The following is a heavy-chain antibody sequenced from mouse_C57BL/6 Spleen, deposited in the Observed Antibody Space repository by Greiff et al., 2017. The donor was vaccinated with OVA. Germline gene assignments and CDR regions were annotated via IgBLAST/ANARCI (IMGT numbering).Heavy chain of an antibody. D-gene: IGHD2-1*01. CDR1: GFTFSSYG. CDR3: ARRAEGNYLYYFDY. CDR2: ISSGGSYT. J-gene: IGHJ2*01. Sequence: EVQVVESGGDLVKPGGSLKLSCAASGFTFSSYGMSWVRQTPDKRLEWVATISSGGSYTYYPDSVKGRFTISRDNAKNTLYLQMSSLKSEDTAMYYCARRAEGNYLYYFDYWGQGTTLTVSS. V-gene: IGHV5-6*01.